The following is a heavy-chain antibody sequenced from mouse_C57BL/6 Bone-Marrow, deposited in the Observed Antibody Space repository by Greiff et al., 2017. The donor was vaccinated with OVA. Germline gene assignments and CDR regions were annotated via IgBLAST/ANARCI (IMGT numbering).Heavy chain of an antibody. Sequence: EVKLVESGGGLVQSGRSLRLSCATSGFTFSDFYMEWVRQAPGKGLEWIAASRNKANDYTTEYSASVKGRFIVSRDTSQSILYLQMNALRAEDTAIYYCARANWDVLDYWGQGTTLTVSS. CDR2: SRNKANDYTT. CDR1: GFTFSDFY. J-gene: IGHJ2*01. CDR3: ARANWDVLDY. D-gene: IGHD4-1*02. V-gene: IGHV7-1*01.